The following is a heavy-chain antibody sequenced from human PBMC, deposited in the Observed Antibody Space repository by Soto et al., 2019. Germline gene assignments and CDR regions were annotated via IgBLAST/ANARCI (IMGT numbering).Heavy chain of an antibody. V-gene: IGHV4-4*02. Sequence: QVQLQESGPGLVKPSRTLSLTCAVSGGSISSVNWWCWVRQPPGKGLEWIGEIYHSGGTNYNPSLKRRVTISVDESKNQFSLKLSSVAAADAAVYYCARGDCSGGSCYSVDIWGQGTMVTVSS. J-gene: IGHJ3*02. CDR3: ARGDCSGGSCYSVDI. D-gene: IGHD2-15*01. CDR1: GGSISSVNW. CDR2: IYHSGGT.